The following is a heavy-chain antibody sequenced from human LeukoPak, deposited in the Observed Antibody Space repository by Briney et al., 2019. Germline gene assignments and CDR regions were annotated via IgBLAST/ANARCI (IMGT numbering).Heavy chain of an antibody. CDR1: GGSISNYY. Sequence: SETLSLTCTVSGGSISNYYWNFIRQPPGKGLEWIGYIYYSGITNYNPSLKSRVTISVDTSKNQFSLKLSSVTAADTAVYYCARAAGDSPPYYYYMDVWGKGTTVTVSS. D-gene: IGHD3-10*01. V-gene: IGHV4-59*01. CDR3: ARAAGDSPPYYYYMDV. CDR2: IYYSGIT. J-gene: IGHJ6*03.